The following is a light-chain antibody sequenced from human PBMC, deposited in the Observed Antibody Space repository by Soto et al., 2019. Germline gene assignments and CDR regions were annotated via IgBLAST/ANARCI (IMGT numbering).Light chain of an antibody. CDR1: QSVSSSY. CDR3: QQYGSSPWT. J-gene: IGKJ1*01. V-gene: IGKV3-20*01. CDR2: GAS. Sequence: EIVLTQSPGTLSLSPGERATLSCRASQSVSSSYLAWYQQKPGQAPRLLIFGASSRATGIPDRFSGSGSWTDFTLTSSRLEPEDCAVYYCQQYGSSPWTFGQGTEVEIK.